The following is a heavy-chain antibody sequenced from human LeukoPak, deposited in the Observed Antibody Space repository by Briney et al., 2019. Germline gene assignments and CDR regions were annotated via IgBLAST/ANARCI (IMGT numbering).Heavy chain of an antibody. Sequence: PSETLSLTCPVSGDTVNTRRYYWGWIRQPPGKGLEWIGSIYHSGSTYYEPSLRSRVTISIDTSRKQFSLNLTSVTTADTALYFCARRDIVKGGFDYWGQGTLVTVSS. J-gene: IGHJ4*02. V-gene: IGHV4-39*01. CDR1: GDTVNTRRYY. D-gene: IGHD3-16*02. CDR3: ARRDIVKGGFDY. CDR2: IYHSGST.